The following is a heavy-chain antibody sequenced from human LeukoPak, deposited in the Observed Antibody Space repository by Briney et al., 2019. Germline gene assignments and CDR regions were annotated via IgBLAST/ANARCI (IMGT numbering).Heavy chain of an antibody. CDR3: ARDESHIVVVPAAIPRDYYYYGMDV. CDR2: ISAYNGNT. D-gene: IGHD2-2*01. V-gene: IGHV1-18*01. J-gene: IGHJ6*02. CDR1: GYTFTSYG. Sequence: ASVKVSCKASGYTFTSYGISWVRQAPGQGLEWMGWISAYNGNTNYAQKLQGRVTMTTDTSTSTAYMELRSLRSDDTAVYYCARDESHIVVVPAAIPRDYYYYGMDVWGQGTTVTVS.